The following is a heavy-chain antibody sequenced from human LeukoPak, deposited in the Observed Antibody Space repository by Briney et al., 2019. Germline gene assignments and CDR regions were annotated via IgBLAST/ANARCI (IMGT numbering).Heavy chain of an antibody. J-gene: IGHJ4*02. CDR1: GFTFSSYT. CDR2: ISSGNSNI. CDR3: ARVRSPRYFDY. V-gene: IGHV3-48*01. Sequence: PGVSLKLCCEASGFTFSSYTMNWVRKAPGKGLELVSYISSGNSNIYYADSVKGRFTISRDNAKNSLYLQMNSLRAEDTAVYYCARVRSPRYFDYWGQGNLVTVSS.